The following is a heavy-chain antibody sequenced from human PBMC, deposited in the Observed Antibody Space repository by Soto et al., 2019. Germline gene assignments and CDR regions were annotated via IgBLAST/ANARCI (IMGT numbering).Heavy chain of an antibody. CDR1: GYTFSSYS. CDR3: ASWGPYNWFDP. J-gene: IGHJ5*02. D-gene: IGHD3-16*01. CDR2: ISSSSSYI. Sequence: PGGSLRLSCAASGYTFSSYSMNWVRQAPGKGLEWVSSISSSSSYIYYADSVKGRFTISRDNAKNSLYLQMNSLRAEDTAVYYCASWGPYNWFDPWGQGTLVTVSS. V-gene: IGHV3-21*01.